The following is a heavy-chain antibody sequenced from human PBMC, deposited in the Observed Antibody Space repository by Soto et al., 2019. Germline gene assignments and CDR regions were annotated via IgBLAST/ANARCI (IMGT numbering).Heavy chain of an antibody. Sequence: GGSLRLSCTASGFTFGDYAMSWVRQAPGKGLEWVSVIWYDGNNKNYADSVKGRFTISRDNSKNTLYLQINSPRADDTAVYYCAREVHTAMAPSFEYWGQGTPVTSPQ. V-gene: IGHV3-33*01. CDR3: AREVHTAMAPSFEY. CDR1: GFTFGDYA. J-gene: IGHJ4*02. D-gene: IGHD5-18*01. CDR2: IWYDGNNK.